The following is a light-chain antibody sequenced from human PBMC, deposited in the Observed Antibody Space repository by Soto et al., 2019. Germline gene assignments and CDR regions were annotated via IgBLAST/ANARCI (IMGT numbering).Light chain of an antibody. CDR2: EVS. Sequence: QSALTQPASVSGSPGQSITISCTGTSSDVGGYNYVSWDQQHPGKAPKLMIYEVSNRPSGVSNRFSGSKSGNTASLTISGLQAEDEADYYCSSYTSSRTRVFGGGPKVTVL. J-gene: IGLJ3*02. CDR3: SSYTSSRTRV. V-gene: IGLV2-14*01. CDR1: SSDVGGYNY.